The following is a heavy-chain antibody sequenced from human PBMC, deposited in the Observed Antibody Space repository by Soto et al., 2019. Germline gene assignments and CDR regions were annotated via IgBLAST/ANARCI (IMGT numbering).Heavy chain of an antibody. Sequence: QVQLVESGGGVVQPGRSLRLSCAASGFTFSSYAMHWVRQAPGKGLEWVAVISYDGSNKYYADSVKGRFTISRDNSKNTLYLQMNSLRAEDTAVYYCARPNYYGSGSHFVFSGQGTLVTVSS. CDR1: GFTFSSYA. CDR2: ISYDGSNK. J-gene: IGHJ4*02. D-gene: IGHD3-10*01. V-gene: IGHV3-30-3*01. CDR3: ARPNYYGSGSHFVF.